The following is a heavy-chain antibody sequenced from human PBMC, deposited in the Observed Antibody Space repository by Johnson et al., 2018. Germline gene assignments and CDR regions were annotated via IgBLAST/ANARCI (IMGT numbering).Heavy chain of an antibody. CDR3: AKDFMTTAAEYFQH. J-gene: IGHJ1*01. CDR1: GFTFRNYG. CDR2: TSYDGSNK. D-gene: IGHD1-14*01. V-gene: IGHV3-30*18. Sequence: QVQLVQSGGGVAQXGRSLRLSCAASGFTFRNYGMHWVRQAPGKGLEWVAVTSYDGSNKYYADSVKGRFTISRDNSKNTLYLQMNSLRAEDTAVYYCAKDFMTTAAEYFQHWGQGTLVTVSS.